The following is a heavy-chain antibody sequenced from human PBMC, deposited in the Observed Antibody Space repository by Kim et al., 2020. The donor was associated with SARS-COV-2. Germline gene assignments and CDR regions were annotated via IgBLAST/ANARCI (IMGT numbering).Heavy chain of an antibody. D-gene: IGHD3-10*01. V-gene: IGHV3-21*06. CDR2: L. CDR3: ASGFYGSSFDN. J-gene: IGHJ4*02. Sequence: LYYAASVKGRFTISRDTATSSLFLEMNSLRAEDTAVYYCASGFYGSSFDNWGQGTLVSVSS.